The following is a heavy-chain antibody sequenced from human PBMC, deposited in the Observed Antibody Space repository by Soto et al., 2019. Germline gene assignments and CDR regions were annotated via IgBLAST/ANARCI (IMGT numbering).Heavy chain of an antibody. CDR2: INSDGSST. Sequence: EVQLVESGGGLVQPGGSLRLSCAASGFTFSSYWMHWVRQAPGKGLVWVSRINSDGSSTSYADSVKGRFTISRDNAKNTLYLQMNSPSAEDTAVYYCARARAIAADGISWFDPWGQGTLVTVSS. J-gene: IGHJ5*02. V-gene: IGHV3-74*01. CDR1: GFTFSSYW. CDR3: ARARAIAADGISWFDP. D-gene: IGHD6-13*01.